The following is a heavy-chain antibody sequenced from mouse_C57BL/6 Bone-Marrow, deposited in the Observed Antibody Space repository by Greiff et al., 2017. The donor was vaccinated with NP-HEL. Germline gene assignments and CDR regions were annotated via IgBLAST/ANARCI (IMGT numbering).Heavy chain of an antibody. Sequence: EVKLVESGGDLVKPGGSLKLSCAASGFTFSSYGMSWVRQTPDKRLEWVATISSGGSYTYYPDSVKGRFTISRDNAKNTLYLQMSNLKSEDTAMYYCARVAEGYAMDYWGQGTSVTVSS. D-gene: IGHD1-1*01. CDR3: ARVAEGYAMDY. V-gene: IGHV5-6*02. J-gene: IGHJ4*01. CDR2: ISSGGSYT. CDR1: GFTFSSYG.